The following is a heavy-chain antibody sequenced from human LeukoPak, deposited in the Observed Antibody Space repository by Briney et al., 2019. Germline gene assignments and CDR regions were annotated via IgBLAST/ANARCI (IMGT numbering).Heavy chain of an antibody. CDR2: INPNNGDT. CDR3: ARDAITGYYMDV. Sequence: GASVKVSCKASGYTFTDYYIHWVRQAPGQGLDWMGWINPNNGDTDYAQNFQGRVTMTRDTPISAAYMELSGLTSDDTAVYYCARDAITGYYMDVWGKGTTVTVSS. D-gene: IGHD3-16*01. V-gene: IGHV1-2*02. J-gene: IGHJ6*03. CDR1: GYTFTDYY.